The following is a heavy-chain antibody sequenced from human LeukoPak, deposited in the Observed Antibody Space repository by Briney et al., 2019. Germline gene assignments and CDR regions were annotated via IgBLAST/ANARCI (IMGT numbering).Heavy chain of an antibody. V-gene: IGHV4-4*07. CDR2: IYSSGSS. Sequence: SETLSLTCTVSGGSISSYYWSWIRQPPGKGLEWIGRIYSSGSSNYNPSLKSRVTMSVDTSKNQFSLKLSSVTAADTAVYYCATETANSGSYYMDVWGKGTTVTVSS. CDR3: ATETANSGSYYMDV. CDR1: GGSISSYY. D-gene: IGHD1-7*01. J-gene: IGHJ6*03.